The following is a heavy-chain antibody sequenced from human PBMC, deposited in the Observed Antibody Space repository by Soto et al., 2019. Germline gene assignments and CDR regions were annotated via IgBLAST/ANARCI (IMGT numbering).Heavy chain of an antibody. J-gene: IGHJ4*02. CDR1: GGSISSYY. Sequence: QVQLQESGPGLVKPSETLSLTCTVSGGSISSYYWSWIRQPPGKGLEWIGYIYYSGRTNYNPSLMSRATISVDTSKNQFSLRLSSVTAADTAVYYCARGGSNPGIGWYLGFDYWGQGTLVTVSS. CDR3: ARGGSNPGIGWYLGFDY. V-gene: IGHV4-59*08. D-gene: IGHD6-19*01. CDR2: IYYSGRT.